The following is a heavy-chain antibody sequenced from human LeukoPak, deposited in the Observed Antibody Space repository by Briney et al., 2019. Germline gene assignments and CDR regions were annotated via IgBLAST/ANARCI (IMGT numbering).Heavy chain of an antibody. V-gene: IGHV1-18*01. D-gene: IGHD3-22*01. Sequence: ASVKVSCKASGYTFTSYGISWVRQAPGQGLEGMGWISAYNGNTNYAQKLQGRVTMTTDTSTSTVYMELRCVRSDDTVVYYCARDGGYYDSSGIDYWGQGTLVTVSS. CDR1: GYTFTSYG. CDR2: ISAYNGNT. J-gene: IGHJ4*02. CDR3: ARDGGYYDSSGIDY.